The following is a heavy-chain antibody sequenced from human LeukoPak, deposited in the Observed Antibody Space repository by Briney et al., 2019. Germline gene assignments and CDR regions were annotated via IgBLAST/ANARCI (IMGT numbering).Heavy chain of an antibody. J-gene: IGHJ4*02. Sequence: SETLSLTCTVSGGSISSYYWSWIRQPPGKGLEWIGYIYYSGSTNYNPSLKSRVTISVDTSKNQFSLKLSSVTAADTAVYYCARDRSCYGSGSYYNVWGQGTLVTVSS. D-gene: IGHD3-10*01. CDR2: IYYSGST. CDR3: ARDRSCYGSGSYYNV. CDR1: GGSISSYY. V-gene: IGHV4-59*01.